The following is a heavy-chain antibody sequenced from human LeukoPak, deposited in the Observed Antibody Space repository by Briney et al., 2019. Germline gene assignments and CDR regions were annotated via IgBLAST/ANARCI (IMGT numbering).Heavy chain of an antibody. J-gene: IGHJ4*02. V-gene: IGHV3-21*01. CDR1: GFTFSSYS. CDR3: ARDPDYGDYDPDYFDF. CDR2: ISSSSSYI. D-gene: IGHD4-17*01. Sequence: TPGGSLRLSCAASGFTFSSYSMNWVRQAPGKGLEWVSSISSSSSYIYYADSVKGRFTISRDNAKNSLYLQMNSLRAEDTAVYYFARDPDYGDYDPDYFDFWGQGTLVNVSS.